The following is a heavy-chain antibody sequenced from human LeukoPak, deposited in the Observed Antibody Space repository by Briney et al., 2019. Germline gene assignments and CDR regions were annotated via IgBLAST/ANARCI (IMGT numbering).Heavy chain of an antibody. CDR3: ASGRDGYNYFDY. CDR2: IIPIFGTA. V-gene: IGHV1-69*13. CDR1: GGTFSSYA. Sequence: GASVNVSCKASGGTFSSYAISWVRQAPGQGLEWMGGIIPIFGTANYAQKFQGRVTITSDESTSTAYMELSSLRSEDTGVYYCASGRDGYNYFDYWGQGTLVTVSS. J-gene: IGHJ4*02. D-gene: IGHD5-24*01.